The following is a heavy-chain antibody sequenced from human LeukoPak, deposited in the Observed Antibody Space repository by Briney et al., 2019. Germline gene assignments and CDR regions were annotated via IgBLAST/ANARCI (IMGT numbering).Heavy chain of an antibody. CDR2: IYPGDSDT. V-gene: IGHV5-51*01. CDR3: ARHSDYGDYV. Sequence: GESLKISCKISGYKLTNNWISWVRQVPGKGLEWMGIIYPGDSDTRYSPSFQGQVTISADKSISTAYLQWSSLKASDTAMYYCARHSDYGDYVWGQGTLVTVSS. D-gene: IGHD4-17*01. CDR1: GYKLTNNW. J-gene: IGHJ4*02.